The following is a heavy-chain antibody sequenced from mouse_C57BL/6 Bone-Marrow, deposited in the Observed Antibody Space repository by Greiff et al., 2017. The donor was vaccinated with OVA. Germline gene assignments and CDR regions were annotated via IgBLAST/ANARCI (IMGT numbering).Heavy chain of an antibody. CDR1: GYTFTDYY. V-gene: IGHV1-26*01. Sequence: VQLQQSGPELVKPGASVKISCKASGYTFTDYYMNWVKQSHGKSLEWIGDINPNNGGTSYNQKFKGKATLTVDKSSSTAYMELRSLTSEDSAVYYCARPLIYYGYEGYWYFDVWGTGTTVTVSS. CDR3: ARPLIYYGYEGYWYFDV. J-gene: IGHJ1*03. CDR2: INPNNGGT. D-gene: IGHD2-2*01.